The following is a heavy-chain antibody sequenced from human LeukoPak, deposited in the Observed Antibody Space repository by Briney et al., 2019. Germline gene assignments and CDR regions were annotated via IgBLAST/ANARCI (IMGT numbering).Heavy chain of an antibody. CDR3: AKEGSAGGPTHFDY. V-gene: IGHV3-23*01. D-gene: IGHD2-8*02. CDR2: ILGNGGNT. CDR1: GFTFSSYS. Sequence: GGSLRLSCAASGFTFSSYSMNWVRQAPGKGLEWVSAILGNGGNTYYADSLKGRFTISRDNSKNTLYLQMSSLRAEDTAVYYCAKEGSAGGPTHFDYWGQGTLVTVSS. J-gene: IGHJ4*02.